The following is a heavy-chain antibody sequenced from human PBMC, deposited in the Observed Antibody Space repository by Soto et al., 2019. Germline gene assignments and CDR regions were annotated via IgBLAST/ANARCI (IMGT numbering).Heavy chain of an antibody. CDR3: ARDRSSSYSYAMDL. Sequence: QVHLVESGGGIVQPGGSLTLSCSVSDFAFRLHGIHWVRQTPGKGLEWVAMVWHDGTRKYFRDSVRGRFTISRDSAKNKVYLQMNNLRGDYSALYFCARDRSSSYSYAMDLWGQGTTVTVSS. CDR2: VWHDGTRK. V-gene: IGHV3-33*01. D-gene: IGHD3-10*01. CDR1: DFAFRLHG. J-gene: IGHJ6*02.